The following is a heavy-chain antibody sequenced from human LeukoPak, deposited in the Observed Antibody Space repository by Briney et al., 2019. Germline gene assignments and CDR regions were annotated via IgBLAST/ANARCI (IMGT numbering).Heavy chain of an antibody. CDR1: GFTFCSYT. CDR3: AELGITMIGGV. D-gene: IGHD3-10*02. J-gene: IGHJ6*04. V-gene: IGHV3-21*01. CDR2: ISSSSTYI. Sequence: PGGSLRLSCAASGFTFCSYTMNWVRQAPGKGLEWVSSISSSSTYINYADSVKGRFTISRDNAKNSLYLQMNSLRAEDTAVYYCAELGITMIGGVWGKGTTVTISS.